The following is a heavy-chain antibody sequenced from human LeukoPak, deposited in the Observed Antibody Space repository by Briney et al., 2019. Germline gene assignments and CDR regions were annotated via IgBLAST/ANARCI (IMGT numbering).Heavy chain of an antibody. CDR2: ISYDGSNK. J-gene: IGHJ4*02. CDR3: ARESPRDGYNPFDY. CDR1: GFTFSSCA. Sequence: PGGSLRLSCAASGFTFSSCAMHWVRQAPGKGLEWVAVISYDGSNKYYADSVKGRFTISRDNSKNTLYLQMNSLRAEDTAVYYCARESPRDGYNPFDYWGQGTLVTVSS. V-gene: IGHV3-30-3*01. D-gene: IGHD5-24*01.